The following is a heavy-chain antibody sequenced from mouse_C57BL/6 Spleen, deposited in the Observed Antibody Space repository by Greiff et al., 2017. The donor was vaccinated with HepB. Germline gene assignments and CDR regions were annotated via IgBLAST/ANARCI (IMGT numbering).Heavy chain of an antibody. V-gene: IGHV1-31*01. D-gene: IGHD1-1*01. J-gene: IGHJ1*03. Sequence: EVKLVESGPELVKPGASVKISCKASGYSFTGYYMHWVKQSHGNILDWIGYIYPYNGVSSYNQKFKGKATLTGDKSSSTAYMELRSLTSEDSAVYYCARCYYYGSSSHWYFDVWGTGTTVTVSS. CDR2: IYPYNGVS. CDR3: ARCYYYGSSSHWYFDV. CDR1: GYSFTGYY.